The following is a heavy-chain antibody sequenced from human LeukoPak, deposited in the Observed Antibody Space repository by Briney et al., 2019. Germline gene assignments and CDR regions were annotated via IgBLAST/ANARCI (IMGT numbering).Heavy chain of an antibody. CDR2: ISAYNGNT. CDR1: GYTFTSYG. CDR3: ARDLAGEDYFDY. V-gene: IGHV1-18*01. J-gene: IGHJ4*02. Sequence: ASVKVSCKASGYTFTSYGISWVRQAPGQGLEWMGWISAYNGNTNYAQKLQGRVTMTTDTSTSTAYMELRSLRFDDTAVYYCARDLAGEDYFDYWGQGTLVTVSS. D-gene: IGHD6-19*01.